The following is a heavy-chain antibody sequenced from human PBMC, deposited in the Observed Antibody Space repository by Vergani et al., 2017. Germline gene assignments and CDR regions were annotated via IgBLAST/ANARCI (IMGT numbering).Heavy chain of an antibody. CDR2: INPNSGGT. CDR3: ARMGHCITTNCYDHPS. Sequence: QVQLVQSGAEVKKPGASVKVSCKASGYTFTDYFMHWVRQAPGQGLEWMGWINPNSGGTNYAQKFQDRVTMTRDTSITTAYMELSRLRSDDTAVYYCARMGHCITTNCYDHPSWGQGTLVTVSS. D-gene: IGHD2-2*01. J-gene: IGHJ5*02. CDR1: GYTFTDYF. V-gene: IGHV1-2*02.